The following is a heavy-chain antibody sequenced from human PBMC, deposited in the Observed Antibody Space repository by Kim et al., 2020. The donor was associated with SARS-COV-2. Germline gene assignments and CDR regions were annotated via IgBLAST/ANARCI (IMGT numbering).Heavy chain of an antibody. D-gene: IGHD2-2*01. Sequence: QESQGRVTITADQSTHTAYMELNSQRSEDTAVYYCARGSSTSCPENYFDYWGQGTLVTVSS. J-gene: IGHJ4*02. V-gene: IGHV1-69*01. CDR3: ARGSSTSCPENYFDY.